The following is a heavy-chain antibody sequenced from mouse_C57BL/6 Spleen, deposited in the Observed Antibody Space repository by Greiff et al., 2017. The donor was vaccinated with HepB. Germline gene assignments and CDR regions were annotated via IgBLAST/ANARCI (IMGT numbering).Heavy chain of an antibody. J-gene: IGHJ4*01. CDR1: GYTFTSYW. CDR3: ARRGIYYGSSYDMDY. CDR2: IYPGSGST. V-gene: IGHV1-55*01. D-gene: IGHD1-1*01. Sequence: VQLQQPGAELVKPGASVKMSCKASGYTFTSYWITWVKQRPGQGLEWIGDIYPGSGSTNYNEKFKSKATLTVDTSSSTAYMQLSSLTSEDSAVYYCARRGIYYGSSYDMDYWGQGTSVTVSS.